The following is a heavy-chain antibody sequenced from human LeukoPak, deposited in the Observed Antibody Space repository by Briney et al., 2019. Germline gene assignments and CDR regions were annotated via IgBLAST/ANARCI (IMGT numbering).Heavy chain of an antibody. CDR1: GGSFSGYY. J-gene: IGHJ5*02. CDR2: INHSGST. D-gene: IGHD6-13*01. Sequence: SETLSLTCAVYGGSFSGYYWSWIRQPPGKGLEWIGEINHSGSTNYNPSLKSRVTISVDTSKNQFSLKLSSVTAADTAVYYCARGRDSSSWYYRVVWFDPWGQGTLVTVSS. V-gene: IGHV4-34*01. CDR3: ARGRDSSSWYYRVVWFDP.